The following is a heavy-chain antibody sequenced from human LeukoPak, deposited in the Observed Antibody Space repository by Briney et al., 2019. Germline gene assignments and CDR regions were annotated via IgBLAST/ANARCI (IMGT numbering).Heavy chain of an antibody. CDR2: ISGSGGST. CDR1: GFTFSSYA. V-gene: IGHV3-23*01. CDR3: AKPPYITMIVVVIIEFDY. D-gene: IGHD3-22*01. Sequence: PGGSLRLSCAASGFTFSSYAMSWVRQAPGKGLEWVSAISGSGGSTYYADSVKGRFTISRDNSKNTLYLQMNGLRAEDTAVYYCAKPPYITMIVVVIIEFDYWGQGTLVTVSS. J-gene: IGHJ4*02.